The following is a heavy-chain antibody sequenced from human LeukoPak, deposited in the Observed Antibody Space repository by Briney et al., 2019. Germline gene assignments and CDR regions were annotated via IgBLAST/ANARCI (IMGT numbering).Heavy chain of an antibody. Sequence: PGGALEISLKGSGYRFTSYWIGWVRPMPGKGLGWMGIIYPGDSDTRYSPSFQGQVTISADKSISTAYLQWSSLKTSDTAMYYCARPFYGGNVDYWGQGTLVTVSS. V-gene: IGHV5-51*01. CDR1: GYRFTSYW. J-gene: IGHJ4*02. D-gene: IGHD4-23*01. CDR2: IYPGDSDT. CDR3: ARPFYGGNVDY.